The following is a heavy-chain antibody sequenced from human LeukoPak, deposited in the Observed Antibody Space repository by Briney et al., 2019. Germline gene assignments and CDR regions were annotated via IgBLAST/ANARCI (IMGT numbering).Heavy chain of an antibody. CDR2: IRGSGDNT. CDR1: GFNFSSCS. Sequence: PGASLRLSCAPSGFNFSSCSMSSVRQPPGNGLGWVSLIRGSGDNTYYADSVKSRFTISRDNSKNTLYVQVNSLGTEDTAAYYCAKGSYYDSSGSFYFDYWGQGTLVTVSS. V-gene: IGHV3-23*01. D-gene: IGHD3-22*01. CDR3: AKGSYYDSSGSFYFDY. J-gene: IGHJ4*02.